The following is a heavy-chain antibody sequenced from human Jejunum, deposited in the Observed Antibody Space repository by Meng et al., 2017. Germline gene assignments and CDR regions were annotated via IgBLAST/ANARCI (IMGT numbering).Heavy chain of an antibody. V-gene: IGHV7-4-1*01. D-gene: IGHD5-18*01. CDR3: ARKGRGYSYGEY. CDR2: INTNTGNP. CDR1: GSTFNDFA. J-gene: IGHJ4*02. Sequence: VQLVQLGSELNKPGAPVKVSCKASGSTFNDFAINWVRQAPGQGLEWMGWINTNTGNPTYAQGFAGRFVFSLDTSVSTAYLQIDSLKAEDSAVYYCARKGRGYSYGEYWGQGTLVTVSS.